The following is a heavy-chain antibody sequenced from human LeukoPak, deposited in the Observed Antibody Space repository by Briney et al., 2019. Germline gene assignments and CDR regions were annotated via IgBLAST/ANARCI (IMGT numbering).Heavy chain of an antibody. J-gene: IGHJ5*02. CDR3: AKRSGSGYRFDP. CDR2: ISGSGGST. Sequence: GGSLRLSCAASGFTFSSYAMSWVRQAPGKGLEWVSAISGSGGSTYYADSVKDRFTISRDNSKNTLYLQMNSLRAEDTAVYYCAKRSGSGYRFDPWGQGTLVTVSS. D-gene: IGHD5-12*01. V-gene: IGHV3-23*01. CDR1: GFTFSSYA.